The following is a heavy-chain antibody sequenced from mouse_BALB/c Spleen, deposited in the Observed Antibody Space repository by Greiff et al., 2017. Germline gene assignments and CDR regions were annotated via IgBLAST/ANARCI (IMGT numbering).Heavy chain of an antibody. J-gene: IGHJ3*01. Sequence: QVQLQQPGAELVKPGASVKLSCKASGYTFTSYWMHWVKQRPGQGLEWIGEIDPSDSYTNYNQKFKGKATLTVDKSSSTAYMQLSSLTSEDSAVYYCARTSEITTVPAYWGQGTLVTVSA. CDR3: ARTSEITTVPAY. D-gene: IGHD1-1*01. V-gene: IGHV1-69*02. CDR1: GYTFTSYW. CDR2: IDPSDSYT.